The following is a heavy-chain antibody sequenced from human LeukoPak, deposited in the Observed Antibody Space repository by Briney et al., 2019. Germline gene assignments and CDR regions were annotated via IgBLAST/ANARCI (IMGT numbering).Heavy chain of an antibody. CDR1: GGSISSYY. V-gene: IGHV4-59*01. D-gene: IGHD6-13*01. J-gene: IGHJ3*02. CDR2: IYYSGST. CDR3: ARAIAARSAFDI. Sequence: SETLTLTCTVSGGSISSYYWSWIRQPPGKGLEWIGYIYYSGSTNYNPSLKSRVTISVDTSKNQFSLKLSSVTAADTAVYYCARAIAARSAFDIWGQGTMVTVSS.